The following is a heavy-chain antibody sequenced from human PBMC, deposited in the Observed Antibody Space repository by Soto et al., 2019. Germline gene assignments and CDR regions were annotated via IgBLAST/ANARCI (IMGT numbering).Heavy chain of an antibody. CDR2: ISYDGSNK. D-gene: IGHD3-22*01. Sequence: QVQLVESGGGVVQPGRSLRLSCAASGFTFSSYAMHWVRQAPGKGLEWVAVISYDGSNKYYADSVKGRFTISRDNSKNTLYLQMNSLRGEDTAVYYCAREWYYDSSGYSDFDYWGQGTLVTVSS. J-gene: IGHJ4*02. CDR1: GFTFSSYA. V-gene: IGHV3-30-3*01. CDR3: AREWYYDSSGYSDFDY.